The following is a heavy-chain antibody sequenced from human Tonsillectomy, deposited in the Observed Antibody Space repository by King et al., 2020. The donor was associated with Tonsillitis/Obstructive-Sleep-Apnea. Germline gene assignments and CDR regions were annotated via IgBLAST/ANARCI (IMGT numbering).Heavy chain of an antibody. V-gene: IGHV4-59*08. CDR1: GVSISSYY. CDR2: LYYSGST. D-gene: IGHD3-9*01. CDR3: ARAYYAILTGYLDDAFDV. Sequence: QLQESGPGLVKPSETLSLTCTVSGVSISSYYWSWIRQPPGKGLEWIGYLYYSGSTNYNPSLKSRVTISVDTSKNQFSLKLSSVTAADTAVYYCARAYYAILTGYLDDAFDVWGQGTMVTVSS. J-gene: IGHJ3*01.